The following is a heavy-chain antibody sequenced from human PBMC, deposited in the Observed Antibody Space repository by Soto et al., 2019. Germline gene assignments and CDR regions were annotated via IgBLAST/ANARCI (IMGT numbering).Heavy chain of an antibody. D-gene: IGHD6-13*01. CDR2: INPSGGST. CDR3: ARERIAAAGPYYYYYGMDV. V-gene: IGHV1-46*01. J-gene: IGHJ6*02. Sequence: VASVKVSCKASGYTFTSYYMHWVRQAPGQGLEWMGIINPSGGSTSYAQKFQGRVTMTRDTSTSTVYMELSSLRSEDTAVYYCARERIAAAGPYYYYYGMDVWGQGTTVTVSS. CDR1: GYTFTSYY.